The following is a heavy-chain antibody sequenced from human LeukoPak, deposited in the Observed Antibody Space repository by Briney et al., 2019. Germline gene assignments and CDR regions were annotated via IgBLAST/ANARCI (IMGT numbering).Heavy chain of an antibody. CDR2: IYYSGST. J-gene: IGHJ3*02. V-gene: IGHV4-59*01. Sequence: SETLSLTCTVSGGSISSYYWSWIRQPPGKGLEWIGYIYYSGSTNYNPSLKSRVTISVDTSKNQFSLKLSSVTAADTAVYYCATSGSYYTDAFDIWGQGTMVTVSS. CDR1: GGSISSYY. D-gene: IGHD1-26*01. CDR3: ATSGSYYTDAFDI.